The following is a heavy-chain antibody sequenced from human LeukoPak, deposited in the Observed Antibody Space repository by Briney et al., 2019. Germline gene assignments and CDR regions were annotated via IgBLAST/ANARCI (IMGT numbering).Heavy chain of an antibody. J-gene: IGHJ6*02. Sequence: GGSLRLFCAAPGFTFSNYGMHWVRQAPGKEREWVAVIWYDGSNKYYADSVKGRFTISRDNSKNTLSLQMNSLRGEDTAVYYCARGVSGGSGRYYYYAIDVWGQGTTVIVSS. D-gene: IGHD6-19*01. V-gene: IGHV3-33*01. CDR3: ARGVSGGSGRYYYYAIDV. CDR2: IWYDGSNK. CDR1: GFTFSNYG.